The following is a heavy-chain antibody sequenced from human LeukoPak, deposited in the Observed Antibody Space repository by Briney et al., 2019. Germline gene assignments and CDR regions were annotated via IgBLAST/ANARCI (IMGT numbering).Heavy chain of an antibody. CDR1: GGSFSGYY. Sequence: SETLSLTCAVYGGSFSGYYWSWIRQPPGKGLEWIGEINHSGSTNYNPSLKSRVTISVDTSKNQFSLKLSSVTAADTAVYYCARAMSTGFGENYYYYCYMDVWGKGTTVTVSS. V-gene: IGHV4-34*01. D-gene: IGHD3-10*01. CDR2: INHSGST. CDR3: ARAMSTGFGENYYYYCYMDV. J-gene: IGHJ6*03.